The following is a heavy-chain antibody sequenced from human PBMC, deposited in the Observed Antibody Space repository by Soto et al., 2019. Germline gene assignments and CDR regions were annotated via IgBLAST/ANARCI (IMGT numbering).Heavy chain of an antibody. Sequence: SVKVSCKASGGIFSSNAISWVRQAPGQGLEWMGGILPIFGTTNYAQNFQGRATITADESTSTAYMELSSPKSEDTALYYCATGGRGYSSAPRFYFDYWGQGTLVTVSS. V-gene: IGHV1-69*13. CDR1: GGIFSSNA. CDR2: ILPIFGTT. J-gene: IGHJ4*02. CDR3: ATGGRGYSSAPRFYFDY. D-gene: IGHD5-18*01.